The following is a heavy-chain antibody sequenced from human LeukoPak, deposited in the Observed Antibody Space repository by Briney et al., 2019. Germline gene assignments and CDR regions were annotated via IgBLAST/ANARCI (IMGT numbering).Heavy chain of an antibody. J-gene: IGHJ4*02. CDR3: ARVHYDSSGYYESVHFDY. CDR2: MYTSGST. V-gene: IGHV4-61*02. D-gene: IGHD3-22*01. Sequence: SETLSLTCTVSGGSISSGSYYWGWIRQPAGKGLEWIGRMYTSGSTKYNPSLKRRVTISVDTSKNQFSLKLSSVTAADTAVYYCARVHYDSSGYYESVHFDYWGQGTLVTVSS. CDR1: GGSISSGSYY.